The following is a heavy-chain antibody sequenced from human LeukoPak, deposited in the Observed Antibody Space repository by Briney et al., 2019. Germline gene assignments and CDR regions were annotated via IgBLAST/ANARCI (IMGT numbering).Heavy chain of an antibody. D-gene: IGHD5-18*01. V-gene: IGHV2-5*02. Sequence: ESGPTLVNPTQTLTLTCTCSGFSLSTSGVSVAWIRRPPGKALEWLALIYWDDEKRYSPSLKSRLTITKDTSNNRVVLTMTNMDPVDTATYYCALKYSYAYYFDSWGQGTLVTVSS. CDR1: GFSLSTSGVS. J-gene: IGHJ4*02. CDR2: IYWDDEK. CDR3: ALKYSYAYYFDS.